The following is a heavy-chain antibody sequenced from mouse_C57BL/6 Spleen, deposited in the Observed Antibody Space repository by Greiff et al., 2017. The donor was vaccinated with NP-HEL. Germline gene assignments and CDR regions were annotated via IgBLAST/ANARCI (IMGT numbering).Heavy chain of an antibody. CDR3: ARKGSPGSYFDY. J-gene: IGHJ2*01. CDR1: GYAFSSSW. CDR2: IYLGDGNT. V-gene: IGHV1-82*01. Sequence: VQLQQSGPELVKPGASVKISCKASGYAFSSSWMNWVKQRPGKGLEGIGRIYLGDGNTNYNGKFKGKATLTADKSSSTAYMQLSSLTSEDSAVYFCARKGSPGSYFDYWGQGTTLTVSS. D-gene: IGHD3-2*02.